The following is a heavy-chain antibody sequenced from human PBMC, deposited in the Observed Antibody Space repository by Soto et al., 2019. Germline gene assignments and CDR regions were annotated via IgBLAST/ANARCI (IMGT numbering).Heavy chain of an antibody. V-gene: IGHV4-59*01. J-gene: IGHJ4*02. CDR2: IYYSGST. CDR1: GGSIGSYY. D-gene: IGHD4-17*01. CDR3: ARSYAPLGYYFDY. Sequence: ETLSLTWPVSGGSIGSYYWSWIRQPPGKGLEWIGYIYYSGSTNYNPSLKSRVTISVDTSKNQFSLKLSSVTAADKAVYYCARSYAPLGYYFDYWGQGTLVTVYS.